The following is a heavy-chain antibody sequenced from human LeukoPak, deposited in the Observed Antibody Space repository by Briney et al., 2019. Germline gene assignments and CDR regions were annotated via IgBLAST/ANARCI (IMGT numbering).Heavy chain of an antibody. D-gene: IGHD3-9*01. CDR1: GYTFTSYD. J-gene: IGHJ4*02. CDR2: MNPNSGNT. Sequence: ASVKVSCKASGYTFTSYDINWVRQATGQGLEWMGWMNPNSGNTGYAQKFQGRVTMTTDTSTSTAYMELRSLRSDDTAVYYCARDRLVLRYFDWLGSRLDYFDYWGQGTLVTVSS. CDR3: ARDRLVLRYFDWLGSRLDYFDY. V-gene: IGHV1-8*01.